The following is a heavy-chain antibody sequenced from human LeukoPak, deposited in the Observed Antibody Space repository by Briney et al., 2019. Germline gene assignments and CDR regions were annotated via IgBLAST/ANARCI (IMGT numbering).Heavy chain of an antibody. D-gene: IGHD3-22*01. CDR1: GGSIRDGAYF. Sequence: SQTLSLTCTISGGSIRDGAYFWYWVRQHPGKGLEWIGYISYTGSAHYNPSLESRVTISVDPEDTSRKQFFLRLTPLTAADTAVYYCARQYSPDSSGLTPWGQGALVTVSS. CDR2: ISYTGSA. V-gene: IGHV4-31*03. CDR3: ARQYSPDSSGLTP. J-gene: IGHJ5*02.